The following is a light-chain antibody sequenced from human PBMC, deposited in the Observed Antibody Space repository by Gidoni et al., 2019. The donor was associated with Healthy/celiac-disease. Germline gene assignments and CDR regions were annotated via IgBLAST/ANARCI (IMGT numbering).Light chain of an antibody. J-gene: IGKJ1*01. CDR1: QSVSSN. V-gene: IGKV3-15*01. CDR2: GAS. Sequence: EIVMTQSPATLSVSPGERATLSCRASQSVSSNLAWYKQKPGQAPRLLIYGASTRATGIPARFSGRGSGTEFTLTISSLQSEDFAVYYCQQYNNWPWTFGQGTKVEIK. CDR3: QQYNNWPWT.